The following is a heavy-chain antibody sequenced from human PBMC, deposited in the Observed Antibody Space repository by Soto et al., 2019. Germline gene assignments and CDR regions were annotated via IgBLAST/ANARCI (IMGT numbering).Heavy chain of an antibody. CDR2: IKQDGSEK. Sequence: GGSLRLSCAASGFTFSSYWMSWVRQAPGKGLEWVANIKQDGSEKYYVDSVKGRFTISRDNAKNSLYLQMNSLRAEDTAVYYCARLINYGDTGAFDIWGQGTMVTVSS. CDR1: GFTFSSYW. D-gene: IGHD4-17*01. J-gene: IGHJ3*02. CDR3: ARLINYGDTGAFDI. V-gene: IGHV3-7*01.